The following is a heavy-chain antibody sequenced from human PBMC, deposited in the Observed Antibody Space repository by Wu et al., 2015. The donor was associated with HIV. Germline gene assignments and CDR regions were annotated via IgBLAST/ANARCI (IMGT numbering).Heavy chain of an antibody. D-gene: IGHD1-1*01. V-gene: IGHV1-2*02. Sequence: QVQLVQPGAEVRKPGASVKVSCKTSGYTFTGYYLHWVRQAPGQGLEWMGWINDDTGDTRYAQKFEGRVTMTRDTSISTGYMELRRLTSDDLAVYFCVRRQNWNLNNYYFDYWGQGTLVTVSS. J-gene: IGHJ4*02. CDR2: INDDTGDT. CDR3: VRRQNWNLNNYYFDY. CDR1: GYTFTGYY.